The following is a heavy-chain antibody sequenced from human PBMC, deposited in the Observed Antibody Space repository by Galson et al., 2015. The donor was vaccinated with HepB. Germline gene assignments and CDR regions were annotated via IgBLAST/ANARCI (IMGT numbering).Heavy chain of an antibody. CDR2: IIPIFGTA. V-gene: IGHV1-69*13. J-gene: IGHJ4*02. CDR1: GGTFSSYA. D-gene: IGHD2-15*01. Sequence: SVKVSCKASGGTFSSYAISWVRQAPGQGLEWMGGIIPIFGTANYAQKFQGRVTITADESTSTAYMELSSLRSEDTAVYYCARERGGTYCSGGSCHIGYFDYWGQGTLVTVSS. CDR3: ARERGGTYCSGGSCHIGYFDY.